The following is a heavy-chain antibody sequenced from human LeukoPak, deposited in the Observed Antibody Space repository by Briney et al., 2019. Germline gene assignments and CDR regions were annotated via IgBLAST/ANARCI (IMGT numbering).Heavy chain of an antibody. CDR1: GGSISGGGYY. V-gene: IGHV4-31*03. D-gene: IGHD6-13*01. J-gene: IGHJ5*02. Sequence: SQTLSLTCTVSGGSISGGGYYWSWIRQHPGKGLEWIGYIYYSGSTYYNPSLKSRVTISVDTSKNQFSLKLSSVTAADTAVYYCARGQQLVRVGGWFDPWGQGTLVTVSS. CDR2: IYYSGST. CDR3: ARGQQLVRVGGWFDP.